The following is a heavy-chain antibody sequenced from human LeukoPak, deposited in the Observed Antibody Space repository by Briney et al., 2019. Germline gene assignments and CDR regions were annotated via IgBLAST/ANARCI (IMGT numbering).Heavy chain of an antibody. CDR1: GGSISSGSYY. CDR2: IYTSGST. D-gene: IGHD3-22*01. V-gene: IGHV4-61*02. Sequence: SETLSLTCTVSGGSISSGSYYWSWIRLPAGKGLEWIGRIYTSGSTDCNPSLKSRVTISVDTSKNQFSLKLSSVTAADTAVYYCAREGPEGYYYDSSGYPNIDYWGQGTLVTVSS. CDR3: AREGPEGYYYDSSGYPNIDY. J-gene: IGHJ4*02.